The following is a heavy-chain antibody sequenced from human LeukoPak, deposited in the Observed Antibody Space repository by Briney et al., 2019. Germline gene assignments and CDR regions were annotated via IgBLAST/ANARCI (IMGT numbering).Heavy chain of an antibody. V-gene: IGHV3-23*01. D-gene: IGHD4-11*01. CDR1: GFTFSSYA. J-gene: IGHJ4*02. Sequence: PGGSLRLSCAASGFTFSSYAMSWVRQAPGKGLGWVSAISGSGGSTYYADSVKGRFTISRDNSKNTLYLQMNSLRAEDTAVYYCAKDADYSNYVRGVVDYWGQGTLVTVSS. CDR2: ISGSGGST. CDR3: AKDADYSNYVRGVVDY.